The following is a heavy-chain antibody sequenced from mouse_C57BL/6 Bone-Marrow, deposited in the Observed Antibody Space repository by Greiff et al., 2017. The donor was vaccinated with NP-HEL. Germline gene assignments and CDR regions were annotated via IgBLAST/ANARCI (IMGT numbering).Heavy chain of an antibody. CDR2: IYPRSGNT. CDR3: ARKACYYYGSSLCWYFDV. V-gene: IGHV1-81*01. J-gene: IGHJ1*03. CDR1: GYTFTSYG. Sequence: QVQLQQSGAELARPGASVKLSCKASGYTFTSYGISWVKQRTGQGLEWIGEIYPRSGNTYYNEKFKGKATLTADKSSSTAYMELRSLTSEDSAVYFCARKACYYYGSSLCWYFDVWGTGTTVTVSS. D-gene: IGHD1-1*01.